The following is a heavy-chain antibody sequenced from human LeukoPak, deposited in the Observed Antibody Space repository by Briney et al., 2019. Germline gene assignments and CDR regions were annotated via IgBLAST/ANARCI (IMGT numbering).Heavy chain of an antibody. CDR2: IYYSGST. J-gene: IGHJ6*02. V-gene: IGHV4-31*03. Sequence: SETLSLTRTVSGGSISSGGYYWSWIRQHPGKGLEWIGYIYYSGSTYYNPSLKSRVTISVDTSKNQFSLKLSSVTAADTAVYYCARCRPDTAMVDYYYYYGMDVWGQGTTVTVSS. D-gene: IGHD5-18*01. CDR3: ARCRPDTAMVDYYYYYGMDV. CDR1: GGSISSGGYY.